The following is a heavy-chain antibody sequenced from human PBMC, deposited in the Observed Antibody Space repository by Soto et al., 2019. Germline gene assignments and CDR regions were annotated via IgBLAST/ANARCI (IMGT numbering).Heavy chain of an antibody. J-gene: IGHJ6*02. D-gene: IGHD3-3*01. CDR3: ARDLLAWRYYGMDV. Sequence: QVQLVESGGGVVQPGRSLRLSCAASGFTFSSYGMHWVRQAPGKGLEWVAVIWYDGSNKYYADSVKGRFTISRDNSKNTLYLQMNSLRAEDTAVYYCARDLLAWRYYGMDVWGQGTTVTVSS. CDR2: IWYDGSNK. CDR1: GFTFSSYG. V-gene: IGHV3-33*01.